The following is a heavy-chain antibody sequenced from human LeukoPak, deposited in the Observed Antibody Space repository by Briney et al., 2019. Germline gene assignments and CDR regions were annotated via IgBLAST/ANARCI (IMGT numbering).Heavy chain of an antibody. CDR1: GDSVSSNSAA. V-gene: IGHV6-1*01. Sequence: SQTLSLTCALSGDSVSSNSAAWNWLRQSPSRGLEGLGSTYYSSKWYNDYAVSVKSRITINTDTSKNPFSLQLNSVTPEDTAVYYCARAAVDTRYFDSWGQGTLVTVSS. CDR3: ARAAVDTRYFDS. CDR2: TYYSSKWYN. J-gene: IGHJ4*02. D-gene: IGHD6-13*01.